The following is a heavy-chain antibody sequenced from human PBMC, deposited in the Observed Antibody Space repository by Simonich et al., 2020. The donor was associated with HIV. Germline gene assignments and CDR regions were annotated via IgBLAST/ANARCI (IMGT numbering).Heavy chain of an antibody. Sequence: QVQLQQWGAGLLKPSETLSLTCIVYGGSFSDFYWSWIRQPPGKGVEWIGDINHGGNPPYNPTLKSRGTISEDSSKNQFSLNLSSVTAADTAVYYCARYTPAYSRGHWYFDLWGRGTLVTVSS. CDR2: INHGGNP. V-gene: IGHV4-34*01. CDR3: ARYTPAYSRGHWYFDL. D-gene: IGHD6-19*01. CDR1: GGSFSDFY. J-gene: IGHJ2*01.